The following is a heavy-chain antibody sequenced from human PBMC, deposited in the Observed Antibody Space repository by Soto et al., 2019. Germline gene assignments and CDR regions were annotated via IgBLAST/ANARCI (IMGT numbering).Heavy chain of an antibody. D-gene: IGHD1-20*01. Sequence: EVQLLESGGGLVQPGGSLRLSCAASGFTFSSYAMSWVRQAPGKGLEWISAVSGSGGSTYYADSVKGRFTISRDNFKDTLHLQMNNLRAEDTAVYYCAKPPDYNWNDYWGQGTLVTVSS. CDR1: GFTFSSYA. V-gene: IGHV3-23*01. CDR2: VSGSGGST. CDR3: AKPPDYNWNDY. J-gene: IGHJ4*02.